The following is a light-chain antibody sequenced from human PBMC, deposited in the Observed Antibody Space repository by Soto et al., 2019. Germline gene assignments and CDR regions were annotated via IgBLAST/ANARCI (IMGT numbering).Light chain of an antibody. V-gene: IGKV3-15*01. CDR1: QSVNSN. CDR2: GAS. Sequence: ETVMTQSPATLSVSPGERATLSCRASQSVNSNLAWYQQKLGQAPRVLIFGASTRATGIPARFSGSGSGTEFSLTINSLQSEDSAVYYCQQRGNWPPFTFGGGTKVDIK. J-gene: IGKJ4*01. CDR3: QQRGNWPPFT.